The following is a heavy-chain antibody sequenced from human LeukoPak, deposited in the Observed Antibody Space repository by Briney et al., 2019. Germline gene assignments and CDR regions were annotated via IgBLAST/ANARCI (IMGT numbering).Heavy chain of an antibody. V-gene: IGHV3-30*03. CDR1: GFTFSSYG. D-gene: IGHD6-13*01. J-gene: IGHJ4*02. Sequence: GGSLRLSCAASGFTFSSYGMHWVRQAPGKGLEWVAVISYDGSNKYYADSVKGRFTISRDNSKNTLYLQMNSLRAEDTAVYYCARDRPGQQLPNSLDYWGQGTLVTVSS. CDR2: ISYDGSNK. CDR3: ARDRPGQQLPNSLDY.